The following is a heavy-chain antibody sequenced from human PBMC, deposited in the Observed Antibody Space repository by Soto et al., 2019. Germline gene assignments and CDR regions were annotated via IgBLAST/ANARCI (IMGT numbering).Heavy chain of an antibody. CDR2: LDYEEGER. CDR1: GTSLSGLP. J-gene: IGHJ4*02. CDR3: AAGVTTFDY. Sequence: ASVKVSFKVSGTSLSGLPMHWVRQAPGKGLEWMGSLDYEEGERSFAHRFQGRLTVTEDTSTDTAYMELSSLMSEDTAVYYCAAGVTTFDYWGQETLVTVSS. D-gene: IGHD4-17*01. V-gene: IGHV1-24*01.